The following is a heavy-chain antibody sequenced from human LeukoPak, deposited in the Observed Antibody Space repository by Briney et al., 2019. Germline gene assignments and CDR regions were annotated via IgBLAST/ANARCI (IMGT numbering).Heavy chain of an antibody. CDR3: AKDLGPGCSSTSCYRVDTSMALDY. CDR2: IIGSGGST. CDR1: GFTFSSYA. Sequence: PGGSLRLSCAASGFTFSSYAMSWVRQAPGKGLEWVSAIIGSGGSTYYADSVKGRFTISRDNSKNTLYLQMNSLRAEDTAVYYCAKDLGPGCSSTSCYRVDTSMALDYWGQGTLVTVSS. J-gene: IGHJ4*02. D-gene: IGHD2-2*01. V-gene: IGHV3-23*01.